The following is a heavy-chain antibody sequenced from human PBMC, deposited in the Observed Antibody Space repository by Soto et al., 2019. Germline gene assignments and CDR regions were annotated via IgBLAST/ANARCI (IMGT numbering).Heavy chain of an antibody. CDR3: AKALGELSPESYDY. J-gene: IGHJ4*02. V-gene: IGHV3-30*18. Sequence: QVQRVESGGGVVQPGRSLRLSCAASGFTFSSYAMHWVRQAPGKGLEWVAVISYDGSDKYYADSVKGRFTISRDNSKNTLNLQMNSLRPDDTAVYYCAKALGELSPESYDYWGQGTLITVSS. CDR2: ISYDGSDK. CDR1: GFTFSSYA. D-gene: IGHD3-16*02.